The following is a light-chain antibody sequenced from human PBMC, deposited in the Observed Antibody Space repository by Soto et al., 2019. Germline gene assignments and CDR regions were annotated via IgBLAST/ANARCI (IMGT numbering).Light chain of an antibody. CDR2: GAS. Sequence: EIVLTQSPGTLSLSPGERATLSCRASQSVSSSYLAWYQQKPGQAPRLLIYGASSRATGIPDRFSGSGSGTDFTLSISRGEPEDCEVYYCQQYGSSPKTFGQGTKVDIK. CDR3: QQYGSSPKT. J-gene: IGKJ1*01. CDR1: QSVSSSY. V-gene: IGKV3-20*01.